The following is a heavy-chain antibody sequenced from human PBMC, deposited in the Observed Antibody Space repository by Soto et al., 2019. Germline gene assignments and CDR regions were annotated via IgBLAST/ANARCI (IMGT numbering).Heavy chain of an antibody. Sequence: PSETLSLTCAVYGGSFSGYYWSWIRQPPGKGLEWIGEINHSGSTNYNPSLKSRVTISVDTSKNQFSLKLSSVTAADTAVYYCARNPIRYYYYYMDVWGKGTTVTVS. J-gene: IGHJ6*03. CDR1: GGSFSGYY. D-gene: IGHD1-20*01. V-gene: IGHV4-34*01. CDR3: ARNPIRYYYYYMDV. CDR2: INHSGST.